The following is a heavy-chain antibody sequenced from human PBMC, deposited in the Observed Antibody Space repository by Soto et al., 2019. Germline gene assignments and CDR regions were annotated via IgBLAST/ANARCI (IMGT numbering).Heavy chain of an antibody. D-gene: IGHD2-15*01. Sequence: ASVKVSCKASGYTFTSYAMHWVRQAPGQRPEWMGWINAGNGNTKYSQKFQGRVTITRDTSASTAYMELSSLRSEDTAVYYCARGYCSGGSCLDYWGQGTLVTVSS. J-gene: IGHJ4*02. CDR2: INAGNGNT. CDR3: ARGYCSGGSCLDY. CDR1: GYTFTSYA. V-gene: IGHV1-3*01.